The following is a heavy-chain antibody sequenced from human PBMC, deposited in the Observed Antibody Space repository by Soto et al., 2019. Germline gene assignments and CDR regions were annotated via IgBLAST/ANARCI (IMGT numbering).Heavy chain of an antibody. Sequence: QAPGKGLEWLAVIVREGTEQYYADSVKGRFTISRDNSKNTLYLQMNSLRVDDTAVYYCARDDDYPDNGFDYWGQGTLVNVSS. CDR3: ARDDDYPDNGFDY. J-gene: IGHJ4*02. D-gene: IGHD4-17*01. CDR2: IVREGTEQ. V-gene: IGHV3-33*01.